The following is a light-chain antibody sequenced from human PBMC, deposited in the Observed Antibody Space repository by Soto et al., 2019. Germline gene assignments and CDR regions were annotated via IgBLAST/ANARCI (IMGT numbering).Light chain of an antibody. CDR2: RAS. CDR1: QSISIW. CDR3: QQYKTYS. Sequence: ASVGGNMTITGRANQSISIWLAWYQQQPGKAPSLLIYRASTLESGVPSRFSGSGSGTEFSLTISGLQPDDFATYYCQQYKTYSFGGGTKVDIK. J-gene: IGKJ4*01. V-gene: IGKV1-5*03.